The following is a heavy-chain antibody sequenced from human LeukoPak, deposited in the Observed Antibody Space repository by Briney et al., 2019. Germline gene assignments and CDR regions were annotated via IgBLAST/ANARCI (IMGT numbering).Heavy chain of an antibody. CDR3: EKVMKGSERLTMVRGVIIKTAGLYYMDV. Sequence: PGGSLRLSCAASGFTLSSYAMSWVRQAPGKGLEWVSSISASGGSTNYADSVKGRFTISRDNSKNTVYLQMNSLRAEDTAVYYCEKVMKGSERLTMVRGVIIKTAGLYYMDVWGKGTTVTVSS. CDR2: ISASGGST. CDR1: GFTLSSYA. J-gene: IGHJ6*03. D-gene: IGHD3-10*01. V-gene: IGHV3-23*01.